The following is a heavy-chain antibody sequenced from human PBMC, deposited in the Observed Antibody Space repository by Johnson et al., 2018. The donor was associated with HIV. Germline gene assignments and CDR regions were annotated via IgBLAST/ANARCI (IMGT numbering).Heavy chain of an antibody. CDR1: GFTVSSNY. CDR2: IKQDGSEK. CDR3: ARAYCGGDCYRIWNAFDI. J-gene: IGHJ3*02. D-gene: IGHD2-21*02. Sequence: VQLVESGGGLVQPGGSLRLSCAASGFTVSSNYMSWVRQAPGKGLEWVANIKQDGSEKYYVDSVKGRFTISRDNAKNSLYLQMNSLRAEDTAVYYCARAYCGGDCYRIWNAFDIWGQGTMVTVSS. V-gene: IGHV3-7*04.